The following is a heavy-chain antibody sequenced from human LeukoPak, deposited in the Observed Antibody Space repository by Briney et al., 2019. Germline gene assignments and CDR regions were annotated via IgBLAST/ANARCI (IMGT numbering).Heavy chain of an antibody. CDR3: ARDRRYDYAEAFDP. CDR1: GGSISSYY. J-gene: IGHJ5*02. D-gene: IGHD3-16*01. V-gene: IGHV4-4*07. Sequence: SETLSLTCTVSGGSISSYYWSWIRQPAGKGLEWIGRIYTSRSTNYNPSLKSRVTMSVDTSKNQFSLKLSSVTAADTAVYYCARDRRYDYAEAFDPWGQGTLVTVSS. CDR2: IYTSRST.